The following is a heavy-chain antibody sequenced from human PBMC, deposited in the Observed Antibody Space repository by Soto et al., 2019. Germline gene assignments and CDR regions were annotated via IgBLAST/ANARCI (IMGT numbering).Heavy chain of an antibody. V-gene: IGHV3-30*18. D-gene: IGHD6-19*01. CDR1: GFTFSSYG. J-gene: IGHJ5*02. Sequence: QVQLVESGGGVVQPGRSLRLSCAASGFTFSSYGMHWVRQAPGKGLEWVAVISYDGSNKYYADSVKGRFTISRDNSKNTLYLQMNSLRAEDTAVYYCAKDEVSRVAVAGPAGFDPWGQGTLVTVSS. CDR2: ISYDGSNK. CDR3: AKDEVSRVAVAGPAGFDP.